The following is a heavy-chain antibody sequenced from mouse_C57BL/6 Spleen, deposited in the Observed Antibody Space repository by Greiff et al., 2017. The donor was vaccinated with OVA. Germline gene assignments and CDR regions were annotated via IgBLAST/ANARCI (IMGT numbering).Heavy chain of an antibody. Sequence: DVKLVESGPGLVKPSQSLSLTCSVTGYSITSGYYWNWIRQFPGNKLEWMGYISYDGSNNYNPSLKNRISITRDTSKNQFFLKLNSVTTEDTATYYCAREVVAEFDYWGQGTTLTVSS. V-gene: IGHV3-6*01. CDR1: GYSITSGYY. J-gene: IGHJ2*01. CDR2: ISYDGSN. D-gene: IGHD1-1*01. CDR3: AREVVAEFDY.